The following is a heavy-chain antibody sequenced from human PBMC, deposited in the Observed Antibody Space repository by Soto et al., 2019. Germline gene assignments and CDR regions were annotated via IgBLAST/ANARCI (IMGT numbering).Heavy chain of an antibody. D-gene: IGHD2-8*01. CDR2: ISSSGGAT. J-gene: IGHJ4*02. Sequence: QMQLVESGGGLVEPGGSLRLSCAISGFSFSDYFMSWIRQAPGKGLEWISEISSSGGATYYSDSLKGRFTISRDNAKDILYLEMNSLRPDDTAVYYCARTRFHYGVYWGQGAPVTVS. CDR1: GFSFSDYF. CDR3: ARTRFHYGVY. V-gene: IGHV3-11*01.